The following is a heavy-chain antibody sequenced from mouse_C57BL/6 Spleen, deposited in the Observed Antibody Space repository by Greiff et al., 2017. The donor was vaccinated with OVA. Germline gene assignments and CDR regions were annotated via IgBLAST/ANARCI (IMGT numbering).Heavy chain of an antibody. V-gene: IGHV1-81*01. Sequence: QVQLKQSGAELARPGASVKLSCKASGYTFTSYGISWVKQRTGQGLEWIGEIYPRSGNTYYNEKFKGKATLTADKSSSTAYMELRSLTSEDSAVYFCARKVGYDYDGDYWGQGTTLTVSS. D-gene: IGHD2-4*01. CDR1: GYTFTSYG. J-gene: IGHJ2*01. CDR2: IYPRSGNT. CDR3: ARKVGYDYDGDY.